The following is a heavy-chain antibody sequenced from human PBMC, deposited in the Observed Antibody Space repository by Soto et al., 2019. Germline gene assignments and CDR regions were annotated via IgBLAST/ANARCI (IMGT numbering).Heavy chain of an antibody. V-gene: IGHV1-18*01. J-gene: IGHJ4*01. CDR2: ISAYTGNT. CDR3: ARVSYTVMVSVFDY. Sequence: ASVKVSCNASGYTFTSYGIGWVRQSRRQGLEWIGCISAYTGNTNYLYYLHVIFTMTTDTSTSTAYMELRILRSDDTAVYYCARVSYTVMVSVFDYCRHGTLVTVS. D-gene: IGHD5-18*01. CDR1: GYTFTSYG.